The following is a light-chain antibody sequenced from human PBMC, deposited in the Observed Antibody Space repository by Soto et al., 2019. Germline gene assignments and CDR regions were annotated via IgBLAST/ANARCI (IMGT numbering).Light chain of an antibody. CDR2: GAS. CDR1: QSVSSRF. CDR3: HYYDDSPPFP. J-gene: IGKJ3*01. V-gene: IGKV3-20*01. Sequence: EIVLTQSPGTLSLSPGERATFSCRVSQSVSSRFLAWYQQKPGQAPRLLIYGASSRATGIPDRFSGSGSGTDFTLTISRLEPEDFAVYYCHYYDDSPPFPFGPGTKLDIK.